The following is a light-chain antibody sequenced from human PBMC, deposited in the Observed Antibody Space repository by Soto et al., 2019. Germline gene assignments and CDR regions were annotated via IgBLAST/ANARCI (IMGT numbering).Light chain of an antibody. CDR2: LNSDGSH. Sequence: QPVLTQSPSASASLGASVKLTCTLSSGHRNYAIAWHQQQPEKGPRFLMKLNSDGSHSKGDGIPDRFSGSSSGAERYLTISTLQSEDEADYYCQTWVTGIHIFGGGTKLTVL. J-gene: IGLJ2*01. CDR1: SGHRNYA. CDR3: QTWVTGIHI. V-gene: IGLV4-69*01.